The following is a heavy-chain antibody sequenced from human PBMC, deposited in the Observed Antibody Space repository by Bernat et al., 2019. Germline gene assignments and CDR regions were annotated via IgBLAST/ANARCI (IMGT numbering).Heavy chain of an antibody. D-gene: IGHD2-15*01. CDR3: TTETVDFEEDSGGFDY. CDR2: IKRKTTGGTT. V-gene: IGHV3-15*01. J-gene: IGHJ4*02. Sequence: EVHLVESGGDLVRPGGSLRLSCAASGFIYTDAWMTWVRQAPGKGLEWVGRIKRKTTGGTTAYAAPVKGRFTISRDDSKNTLYLQLNSLKTEDTAVYYCTTETVDFEEDSGGFDYWGQGTLVTVSS. CDR1: GFIYTDAW.